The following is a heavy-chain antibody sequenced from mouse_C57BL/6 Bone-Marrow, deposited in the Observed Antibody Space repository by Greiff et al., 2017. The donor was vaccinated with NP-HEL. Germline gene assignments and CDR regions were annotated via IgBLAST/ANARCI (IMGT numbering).Heavy chain of an antibody. J-gene: IGHJ3*01. V-gene: IGHV1-59*01. Sequence: QVQLQQPGAELVRPGTSVKLSCKASGYTFTSYWMHWVQQRPGQGLEWIGVIDPSDSYTNYNQKFKGKATLTVDTSSSTAYMQLSSLTSEDSAVYYCAREDGYPFAYWGQGTLVTVSA. D-gene: IGHD2-3*01. CDR2: IDPSDSYT. CDR3: AREDGYPFAY. CDR1: GYTFTSYW.